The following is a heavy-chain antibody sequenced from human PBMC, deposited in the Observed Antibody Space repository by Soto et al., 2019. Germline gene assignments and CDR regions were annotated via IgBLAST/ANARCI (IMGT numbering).Heavy chain of an antibody. Sequence: TSETLRLSCAASGFTFSSYWMSWVRQAPGKGLEWVANIKQDGSEKYYVDSVKGRFTISRDNAKNSLYLQMNSLRAEDTAVYYCAREEDCSSTSCYFLIDYWGQGTLVTVSS. CDR2: IKQDGSEK. D-gene: IGHD2-2*01. CDR3: AREEDCSSTSCYFLIDY. V-gene: IGHV3-7*03. CDR1: GFTFSSYW. J-gene: IGHJ4*02.